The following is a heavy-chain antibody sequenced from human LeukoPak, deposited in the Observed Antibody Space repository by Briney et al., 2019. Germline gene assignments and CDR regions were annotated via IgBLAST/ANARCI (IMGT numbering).Heavy chain of an antibody. CDR2: ISSSGSTI. Sequence: GGSLRLSCAASGFTFSSYEMNWVRQAPGKGLEWVSYISSSGSTIYYADSVKGRFTISRDNAKNSLYLQMNSLRAEDTAVYYCARRGGMPRWDIVVVPAANNAFDIWSQGTMVTVSS. J-gene: IGHJ3*02. CDR1: GFTFSSYE. CDR3: ARRGGMPRWDIVVVPAANNAFDI. V-gene: IGHV3-48*03. D-gene: IGHD2-2*01.